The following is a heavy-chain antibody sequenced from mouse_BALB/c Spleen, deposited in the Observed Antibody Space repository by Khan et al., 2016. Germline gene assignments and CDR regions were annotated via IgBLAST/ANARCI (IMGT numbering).Heavy chain of an antibody. CDR1: GDSITSGY. CDR3: SSYDGGSYVRGMDC. D-gene: IGHD1-1*02. J-gene: IGHJ4*01. Sequence: EVQLQESGPSLVKPSQTLSLTCSVTGDSITSGYWNWIRKFPGIKLEYMGYITYSGRTYYNPSLKSRISIPRDTSKNQYFLQVISVPTEDTATYSCSSYDGGSYVRGMDCWGQGTSVTVSS. CDR2: ITYSGRT. V-gene: IGHV3-8*02.